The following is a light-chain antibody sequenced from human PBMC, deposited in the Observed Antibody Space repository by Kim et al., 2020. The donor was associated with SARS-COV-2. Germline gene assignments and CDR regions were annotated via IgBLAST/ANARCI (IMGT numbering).Light chain of an antibody. CDR3: QQYGSSPGT. J-gene: IGKJ1*01. Sequence: SPGERATLSCRASQSVRSSYLAWYQQKPGQAPRLLISGASRRATGIPDRFSGSGSGTDFTLTISRMEPEDFAVYYCQQYGSSPGTFGQGTKVDIK. V-gene: IGKV3-20*01. CDR1: QSVRSSY. CDR2: GAS.